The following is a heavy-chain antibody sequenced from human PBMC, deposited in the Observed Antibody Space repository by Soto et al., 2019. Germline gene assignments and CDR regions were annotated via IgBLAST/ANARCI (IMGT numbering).Heavy chain of an antibody. CDR1: GLTFGSRA. J-gene: IGHJ4*02. V-gene: IGHV3-23*01. D-gene: IGHD3-3*01. CDR2: INDTGGDA. CDR3: AIGSTDSYPWSRIFDF. Sequence: PGGSLRLSCAASGLTFGSRAMTWVRQAPGEGLQWVSNINDTGGDAKYADSVRGRFVISRDNSEKTLYLQMTSLTAEDSAMYYCAIGSTDSYPWSRIFDFWGRGTLVTVSS.